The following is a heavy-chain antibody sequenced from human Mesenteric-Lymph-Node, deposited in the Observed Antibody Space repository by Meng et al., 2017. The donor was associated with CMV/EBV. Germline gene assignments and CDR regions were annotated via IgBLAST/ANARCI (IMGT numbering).Heavy chain of an antibody. J-gene: IGHJ5*02. Sequence: SETLSLTCTVSGGSVRSGSYHWRWIRQPPGKRLEWIGYIYYSGSTNYNPSLKSRVTISVDTSKNQFSLKLSSVTAADTAVYYCARDRRWFDPWGQGTLVTVSS. CDR2: IYYSGST. D-gene: IGHD6-6*01. V-gene: IGHV4-61*01. CDR1: GGSVRSGSYH. CDR3: ARDRRWFDP.